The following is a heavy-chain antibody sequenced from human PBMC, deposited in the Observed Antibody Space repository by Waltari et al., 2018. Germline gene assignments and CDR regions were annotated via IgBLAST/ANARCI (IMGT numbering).Heavy chain of an antibody. J-gene: IGHJ5*02. CDR2: IYYSGST. CDR3: ARLRLAAAVVDWFDP. Sequence: QLQLQESGPGLVKPSETLSLTCTVSGGSISSSSYYWGWIRQPPGKGLEWIGIIYYSGSTYYNPSLKSRVTISVDTSKNQFSLKLSSVTAADTAVYYCARLRLAAAVVDWFDPWGQGTLVTVSS. D-gene: IGHD6-13*01. V-gene: IGHV4-39*01. CDR1: GGSISSSSYY.